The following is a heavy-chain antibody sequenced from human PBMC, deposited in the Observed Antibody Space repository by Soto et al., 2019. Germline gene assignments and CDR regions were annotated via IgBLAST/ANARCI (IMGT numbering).Heavy chain of an antibody. CDR2: VNPSGNI. J-gene: IGHJ4*02. D-gene: IGHD6-25*01. CDR1: GASVNSGLYF. CDR3: VRGSDPYKCGF. V-gene: IGHV4-31*03. Sequence: QVQLQESGPGLVKPSQTLSLTCTVSGASVNSGLYFWNWIRQVPGRGLEGIGHVNPSGNIYYNPPLKSRFTMSMDTSNNQVSLQLNSVTVADTAVYYCVRGSDPYKCGFWGQGTLVTVSS.